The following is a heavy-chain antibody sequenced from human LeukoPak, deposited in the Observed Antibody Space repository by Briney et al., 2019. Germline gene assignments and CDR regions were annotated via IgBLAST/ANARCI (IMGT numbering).Heavy chain of an antibody. V-gene: IGHV4-4*09. CDR2: IYTSGST. Sequence: SGTLSLTCTASGGSISSYYWSWIRQPPGKGLEWIGYIYTSGSTNYNPSLKSRVTISVDTSKNQFSLKLSSVTAADTAVYYCARLEYYRGDPDYYFDYWGQGTLVTVSS. D-gene: IGHD2/OR15-2a*01. CDR3: ARLEYYRGDPDYYFDY. J-gene: IGHJ4*02. CDR1: GGSISSYY.